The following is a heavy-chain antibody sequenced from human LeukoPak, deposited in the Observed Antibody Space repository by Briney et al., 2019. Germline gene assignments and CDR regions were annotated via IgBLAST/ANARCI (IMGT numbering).Heavy chain of an antibody. Sequence: SETLSLTCTVSGGSVSSATFYWGWIRQPPGKGLEWIANIYYSGSTYYNPSLKSRVTISVDTSKNQFSLKLSSVTAADTAVYYCARQKGDRDWFDPWGQGTLVTVSS. V-gene: IGHV4-39*01. CDR1: GGSVSSATFY. CDR3: ARQKGDRDWFDP. D-gene: IGHD3-22*01. J-gene: IGHJ5*02. CDR2: IYYSGST.